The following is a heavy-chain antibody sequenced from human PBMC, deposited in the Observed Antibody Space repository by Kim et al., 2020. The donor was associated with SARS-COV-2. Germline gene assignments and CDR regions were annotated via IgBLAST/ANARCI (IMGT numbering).Heavy chain of an antibody. V-gene: IGHV3-74*01. Sequence: RYADSVKGRFTISRDNAKNTLYLQMNSLRGEDTAVYYCARGRTWYNSAFDYWGQRTLVTVSS. J-gene: IGHJ4*02. D-gene: IGHD1-20*01. CDR3: ARGRTWYNSAFDY.